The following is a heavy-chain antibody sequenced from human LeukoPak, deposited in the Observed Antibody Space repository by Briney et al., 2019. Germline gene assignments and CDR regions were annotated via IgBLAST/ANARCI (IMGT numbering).Heavy chain of an antibody. CDR2: INGGGGST. Sequence: QAGGSLRFSCAASGFTFSNYVMSWVRQAPGKGPEWVSGINGGGGSTFYAESVTGRFTISRDNSKNTLFLQMNTLRAEDTAVYYCVKDGRRSPPCWGQGTLVTVSS. V-gene: IGHV3-23*01. CDR1: GFTFSNYV. J-gene: IGHJ4*02. D-gene: IGHD2-15*01. CDR3: VKDGRRSPPC.